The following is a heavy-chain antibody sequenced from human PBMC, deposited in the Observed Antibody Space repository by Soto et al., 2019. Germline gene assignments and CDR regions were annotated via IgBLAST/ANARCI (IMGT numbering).Heavy chain of an antibody. CDR1: GFTFSNAW. CDR2: IKSKTDGGTT. D-gene: IGHD2-21*01. J-gene: IGHJ5*02. V-gene: IGHV3-15*01. CDR3: TTFGSIPDYNWFDP. Sequence: EVQLVESGGGLVKPGGSLRLSCAASGFTFSNAWMSCVRQATGKRLEWVGRIKSKTDGGTTDYAAPGKGRFTISRADSKNTLYLQMDSLKTEDTAVYYCTTFGSIPDYNWFDPWGQGTLVTVSS.